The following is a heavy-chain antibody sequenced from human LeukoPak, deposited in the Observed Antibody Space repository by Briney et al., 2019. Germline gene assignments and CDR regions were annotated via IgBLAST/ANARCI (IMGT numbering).Heavy chain of an antibody. V-gene: IGHV3-7*01. CDR3: AKWELYSGFYYIDY. D-gene: IGHD1-26*01. Sequence: GGSLRLSCAASGFTFSSYWMTWVRQGPGKGLEWVANIKPDGSLIYYVDSVKGRFTISRDNAKNSLYLQMNSLRAEDAAVYYCAKWELYSGFYYIDYWGQGTLATVSS. CDR1: GFTFSSYW. CDR2: IKPDGSLI. J-gene: IGHJ4*02.